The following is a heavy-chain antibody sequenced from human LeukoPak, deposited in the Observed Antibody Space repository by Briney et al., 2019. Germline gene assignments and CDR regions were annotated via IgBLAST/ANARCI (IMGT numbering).Heavy chain of an antibody. CDR2: ISAYNGNT. CDR3: ARIKYYGDSRVSFDY. D-gene: IGHD4-17*01. J-gene: IGHJ4*02. V-gene: IGHV1-18*01. CDR1: GYTFTSYG. Sequence: ASVKVSCKASGYTFTSYGISWVRQAPGQGLEWMGWISAYNGNTNYAQKLQGRVTMTTDTSTSTAYMELRSLRSDDTAVYYCARIKYYGDSRVSFDYWGQGTLVTVSS.